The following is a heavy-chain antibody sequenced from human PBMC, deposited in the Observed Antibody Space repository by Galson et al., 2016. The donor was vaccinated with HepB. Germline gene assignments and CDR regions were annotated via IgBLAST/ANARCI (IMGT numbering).Heavy chain of an antibody. CDR1: GFTVNSDW. J-gene: IGHJ3*02. V-gene: IGHV3-74*01. CDR3: ARGGIYGLQI. CDR2: ISADGSIT. Sequence: SLRLSCAASGFTVNSDWMHWVRQAPGKGLVWVSHISADGSITNFVDSVKGRFTISRDNAKNTLYLQMNSLRAEDTALYYCARGGIYGLQIWGQGTMVTVSS. D-gene: IGHD3-10*01.